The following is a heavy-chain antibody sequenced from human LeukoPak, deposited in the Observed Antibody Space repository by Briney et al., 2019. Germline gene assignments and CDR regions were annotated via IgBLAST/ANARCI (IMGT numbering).Heavy chain of an antibody. D-gene: IGHD3-3*01. Sequence: SETLSLTCTVSGGSISSGSYYWSWIRQPAGKGLEWIGRIYTSGSTNYNPSLKSRVAISVDTSKNQFSLKLSSVTAADTAVYYCARETTNYDFWSGYYGWGQGTLVTVPS. V-gene: IGHV4-61*02. CDR2: IYTSGST. J-gene: IGHJ4*02. CDR3: ARETTNYDFWSGYYG. CDR1: GGSISSGSYY.